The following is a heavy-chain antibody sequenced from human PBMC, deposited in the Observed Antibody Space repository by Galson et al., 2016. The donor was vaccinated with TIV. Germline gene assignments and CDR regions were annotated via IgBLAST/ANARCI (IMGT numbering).Heavy chain of an antibody. V-gene: IGHV3-33*01. CDR2: IWYDGINK. D-gene: IGHD4-17*01. CDR1: GFTFSSHG. Sequence: SLRLSCAASGFTFSSHGMHWVRQAPDKGLEWVAVIWYDGINKYYADSVKGRFTISRDNAKNSLSLQMNSLRAEDTAVYFCARAVSSGDYAFDAFDIWGQGTVVTVSS. J-gene: IGHJ3*02. CDR3: ARAVSSGDYAFDAFDI.